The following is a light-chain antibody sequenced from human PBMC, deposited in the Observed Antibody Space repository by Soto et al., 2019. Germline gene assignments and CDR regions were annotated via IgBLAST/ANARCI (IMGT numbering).Light chain of an antibody. Sequence: EIVLTQSPGTLSLSPGERATLSCRASQSVSSNLAWYQQKPGQAPRLLIYGASTRATGIPARFSGSGSGTEFTLNISSLQSEDFAVYYCQQYNNWPRWTFGQGTKVDI. CDR2: GAS. CDR3: QQYNNWPRWT. CDR1: QSVSSN. V-gene: IGKV3-15*01. J-gene: IGKJ1*01.